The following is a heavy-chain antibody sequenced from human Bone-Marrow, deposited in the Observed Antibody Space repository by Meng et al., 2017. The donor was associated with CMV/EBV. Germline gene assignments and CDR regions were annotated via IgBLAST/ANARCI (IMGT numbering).Heavy chain of an antibody. CDR3: AKEPVVFGYFDY. D-gene: IGHD3-10*02. Sequence: ETLSLTCTASGFTFSSYAMSWVRQAPGKGLEWVSVIYSGGSRTYYADSVKGRFTISRDNSKNTLYLQMNSLRAEDTAVYYCAKEPVVFGYFDYWGQGTLVTVSS. J-gene: IGHJ4*02. CDR1: GFTFSSYA. CDR2: IYSGGSRT. V-gene: IGHV3-23*03.